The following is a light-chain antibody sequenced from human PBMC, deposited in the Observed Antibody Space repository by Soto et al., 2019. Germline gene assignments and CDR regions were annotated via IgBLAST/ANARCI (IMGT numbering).Light chain of an antibody. Sequence: EIVLTQSPATLSLSPGERVTLSCRASQSVSSYLAWYQQKPGQAPRLLIYDTSNRATGIPARFSGSGSGTDFTLTISSLEPEDFAVYYCQQRSNWSYTFGQGTKLEIK. CDR3: QQRSNWSYT. V-gene: IGKV3-11*01. J-gene: IGKJ2*01. CDR1: QSVSSY. CDR2: DTS.